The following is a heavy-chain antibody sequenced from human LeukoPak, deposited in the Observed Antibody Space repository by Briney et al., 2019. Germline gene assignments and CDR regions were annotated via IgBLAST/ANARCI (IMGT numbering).Heavy chain of an antibody. Sequence: EASVKVSCKASGYTFTVYFVHWVRQAPGQGLQWMGWINPNTGGTNYAQKFQGRVTMTRDTSISTAYMGLSRLRSDDTAVYYCASGDYGDPPLNYWGQGTLVTVSS. CDR3: ASGDYGDPPLNY. D-gene: IGHD4/OR15-4a*01. CDR1: GYTFTVYF. J-gene: IGHJ4*02. V-gene: IGHV1-2*02. CDR2: INPNTGGT.